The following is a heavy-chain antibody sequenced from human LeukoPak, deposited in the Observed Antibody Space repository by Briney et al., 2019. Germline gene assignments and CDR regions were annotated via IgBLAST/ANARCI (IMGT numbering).Heavy chain of an antibody. Sequence: PSETLSLTCTVSGVSISSNSYYWGWIRQSPGKGLEWIANIYYSGSTYYSPSLKSRVTISVDTPKNQFSLKLSSVTAADTAVYYCASLYVGFDPWGQGTLVTVSS. J-gene: IGHJ5*02. V-gene: IGHV4-39*07. CDR3: ASLYVGFDP. CDR1: GVSISSNSYY. D-gene: IGHD5/OR15-5a*01. CDR2: IYYSGST.